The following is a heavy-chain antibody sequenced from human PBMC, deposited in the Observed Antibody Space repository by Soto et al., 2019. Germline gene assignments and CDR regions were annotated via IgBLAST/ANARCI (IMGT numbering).Heavy chain of an antibody. CDR3: ARHDCISSSCYYYYYYGMDV. V-gene: IGHV1-69*12. Sequence: QVQLVQAGAEVKKPGSSVKVSCKASGGTFSSYAISWVRQAPGQGLEWMGGIIPIFDTANYAQKFQGRVTITADESTXTXYXXLSSLRCEDTAVYYCARHDCISSSCYYYYYYGMDVWGQGTTVTVSS. J-gene: IGHJ6*02. D-gene: IGHD2-15*01. CDR1: GGTFSSYA. CDR2: IIPIFDTA.